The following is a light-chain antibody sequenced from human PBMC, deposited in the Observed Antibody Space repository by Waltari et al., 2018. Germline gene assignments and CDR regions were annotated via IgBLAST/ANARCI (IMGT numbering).Light chain of an antibody. CDR3: QQSYTTPWT. Sequence: DIQMTQSPSSLSASVGDRITITCRAGQTISGYLNWYQQKSGIAPKLLIYAASSLQSGVPSRFSGSGSGTDFTLTINSLHPEDSATYYCQQSYTTPWTFGQGTKVEVK. CDR1: QTISGY. V-gene: IGKV1-39*01. J-gene: IGKJ1*01. CDR2: AAS.